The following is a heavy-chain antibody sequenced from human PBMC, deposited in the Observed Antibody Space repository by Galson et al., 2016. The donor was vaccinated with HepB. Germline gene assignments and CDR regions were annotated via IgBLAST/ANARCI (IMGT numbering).Heavy chain of an antibody. Sequence: SVKVSCKASGYDFSNYGITWVRQAPGQGLEWMGWISPIQGNRNLAQTLQDRVIMTTDISTATAYMELRSLTSDDTAVYFCAKDLQDFCSAFPPRGNDAFDIWGQGTMVIVSS. CDR2: ISPIQGNR. CDR3: AKDLQDFCSAFPPRGNDAFDI. D-gene: IGHD3-3*01. J-gene: IGHJ3*02. CDR1: GYDFSNYG. V-gene: IGHV1-18*04.